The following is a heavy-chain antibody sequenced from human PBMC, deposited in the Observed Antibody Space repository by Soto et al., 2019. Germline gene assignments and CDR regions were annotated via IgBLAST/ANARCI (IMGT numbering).Heavy chain of an antibody. J-gene: IGHJ4*02. CDR1: GFTFSSYW. D-gene: IGHD1-7*01. V-gene: IGHV3-74*01. Sequence: EVQLVESGGGLVQPGGSLRLSCAASGFTFSSYWMHWVRQAPWKGLVWVSRINSDGSSTSYADSVKGRFTISRDNAKNTLYLQINSLRAEDTAVYYCARDNWNYSPFDYWGQGTLVTVSS. CDR2: INSDGSST. CDR3: ARDNWNYSPFDY.